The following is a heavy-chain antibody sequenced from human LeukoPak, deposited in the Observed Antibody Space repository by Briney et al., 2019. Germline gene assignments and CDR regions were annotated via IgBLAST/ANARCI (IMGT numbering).Heavy chain of an antibody. V-gene: IGHV1-2*02. CDR3: ARDGIAVAGKGWFDP. CDR2: INPNSGGT. D-gene: IGHD6-19*01. J-gene: IGHJ5*02. CDR1: GYTFTGYY. Sequence: ASVKVSCKASGYTFTGYYMHWVRQAPGQGLEWMGWINPNSGGTNYAQKFQGRVTMTRDTSISTAYMELSRLRSDDTAVYYCARDGIAVAGKGWFDPRGQGTLVTVSS.